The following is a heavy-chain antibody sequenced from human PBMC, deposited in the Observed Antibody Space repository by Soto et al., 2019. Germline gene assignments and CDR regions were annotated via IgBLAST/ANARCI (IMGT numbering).Heavy chain of an antibody. CDR1: GGSISSYY. CDR2: IYYRGST. CDR3: ARWTTVIIGRADALDI. D-gene: IGHD4-17*01. V-gene: IGHV4-59*01. Sequence: VQLQESGPGLVKPSETLSLTCTVSGGSISSYYWCWIRQLPGKGLEWILYIYYRGSTNYNPSLKSRLTISVGPYKNQFALELSTVTAPDPGVYYGARWTTVIIGRADALDIWGAGTMVTAAS. J-gene: IGHJ3*02.